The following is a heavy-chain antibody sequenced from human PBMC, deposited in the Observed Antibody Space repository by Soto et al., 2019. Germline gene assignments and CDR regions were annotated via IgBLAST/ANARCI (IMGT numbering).Heavy chain of an antibody. D-gene: IGHD2-21*02. J-gene: IGHJ4*02. CDR2: INAGNGNT. V-gene: IGHV1-3*01. CDR1: GYTFTSYA. CDR3: ARSIVVVTALDH. Sequence: GASVKVSCKASGYTFTSYAMHWVRQAPGQRLEWMGWINAGNGNTKYSQKFQGRVTITRDTSASTAYMELSSLRSEDTAVYYCARSIVVVTALDHWGQGTLVTVSS.